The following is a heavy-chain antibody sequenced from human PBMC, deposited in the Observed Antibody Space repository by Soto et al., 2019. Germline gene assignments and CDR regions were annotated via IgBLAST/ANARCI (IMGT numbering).Heavy chain of an antibody. J-gene: IGHJ6*02. CDR3: SRGLNYYGSGSPSYGMDV. CDR1: GDSVSSNSAA. Sequence: PSQTLSLTCAISGDSVSSNSAAWNWIRQSPSRGLEWLGRTYYRSKWYNDYAVSVESRITVNPDPSKNQFSLRLNSVTPEDTAVYYCSRGLNYYGSGSPSYGMDVWGQGTTVTVSS. CDR2: TYYRSKWYN. D-gene: IGHD3-10*01. V-gene: IGHV6-1*01.